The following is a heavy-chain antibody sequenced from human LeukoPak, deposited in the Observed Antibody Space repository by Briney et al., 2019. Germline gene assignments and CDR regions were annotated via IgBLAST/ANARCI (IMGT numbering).Heavy chain of an antibody. CDR1: GFTFSNYA. J-gene: IGHJ6*02. D-gene: IGHD2-21*02. CDR2: IWYDGSNK. CDR3: AREEVVTRGMDV. V-gene: IGHV3-33*08. Sequence: GGSLRLSCEASGFTFSNYAMHWVRQAPGKGLEWVAVIWYDGSNKYYADSVKGRFTISRDNSKNTLYLQMNSLRAEDTAVYYCAREEVVTRGMDVWGQGTTVTVSS.